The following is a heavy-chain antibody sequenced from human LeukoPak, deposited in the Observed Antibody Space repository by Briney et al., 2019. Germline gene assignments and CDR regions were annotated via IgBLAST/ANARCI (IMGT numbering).Heavy chain of an antibody. CDR1: GGSISSYY. CDR2: IYYSGST. V-gene: IGHV4-59*01. J-gene: IGHJ4*02. D-gene: IGHD5-18*01. Sequence: SETLSLTCTVSGGSISSYYWSWIRQPPGKGLEWIGYIYYSGSTNYNPSLKSRVTISVDTSKNQFSLKLSSVTAADAAVYYCARGYSYGLPRSWGQGTLVTVSS. CDR3: ARGYSYGLPRS.